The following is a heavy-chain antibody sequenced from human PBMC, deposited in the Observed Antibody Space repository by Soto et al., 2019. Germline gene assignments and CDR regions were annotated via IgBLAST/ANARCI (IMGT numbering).Heavy chain of an antibody. CDR2: ISAYNGNT. Sequence: GASVKVSCKASGYTFTSYGISWVRQAPGQGLEWMGWISAYNGNTNYAQKLQGRVTMTTGTSTSTAYMELRSLRSDDTAVYYCARVSVGLWPYYYYGMDVWGQGTTVTVSS. CDR1: GYTFTSYG. V-gene: IGHV1-18*01. CDR3: ARVSVGLWPYYYYGMDV. D-gene: IGHD5-18*01. J-gene: IGHJ6*02.